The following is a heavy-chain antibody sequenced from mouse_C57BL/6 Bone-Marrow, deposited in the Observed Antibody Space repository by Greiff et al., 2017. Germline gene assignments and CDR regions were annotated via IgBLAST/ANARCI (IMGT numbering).Heavy chain of an antibody. Sequence: VQLKESGAELVRPGASVKLSCTASGFNIKDDYMHWVKQRPEQGLEWIGWIDPENGDTEYASKFQGKATITADTSSNTAYLQLSSLTSEDTAVYYCTTLPYYGYDGSFDYWDQGTALTVTA. J-gene: IGHJ2*01. CDR2: IDPENGDT. CDR1: GFNIKDDY. CDR3: TTLPYYGYDGSFDY. V-gene: IGHV14-4*01. D-gene: IGHD2-9*01.